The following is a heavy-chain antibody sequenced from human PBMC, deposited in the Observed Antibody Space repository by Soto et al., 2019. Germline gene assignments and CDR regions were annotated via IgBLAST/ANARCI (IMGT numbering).Heavy chain of an antibody. CDR2: IIPIFGTA. CDR3: ARDRTYYASSGYYVYHCFDH. CDR1: GGTFSSYA. Sequence: ASVKVSCKASGGTFSSYAISWVRQAPGQGLEWMGGIIPIFGTANYAQKFQGRVTITADESTSTAYMELSSLRSEDTAVYYCARDRTYYASSGYYVYHCFDHSGEGHVVPVS. V-gene: IGHV1-69*13. J-gene: IGHJ5*02. D-gene: IGHD3-22*01.